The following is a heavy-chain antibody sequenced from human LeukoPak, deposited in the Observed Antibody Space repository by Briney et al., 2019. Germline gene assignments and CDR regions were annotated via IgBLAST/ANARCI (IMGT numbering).Heavy chain of an antibody. V-gene: IGHV3-23*01. CDR2: ISGSGGST. J-gene: IGHJ3*02. CDR1: GFTFRNYA. CDR3: AKDRATQVRGLRDAFDI. D-gene: IGHD3-16*01. Sequence: GGSLRLSCAASGFTFRNYAMSWVRQAPGKGLEWVSAISGSGGSTYYADSVKGRFTISRDNSKNTLYLQMNSLRAEDTAVYYCAKDRATQVRGLRDAFDIWGQGTMVTVSP.